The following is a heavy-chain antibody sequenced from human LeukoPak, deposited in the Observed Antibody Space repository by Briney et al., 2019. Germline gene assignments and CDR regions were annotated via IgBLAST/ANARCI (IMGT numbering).Heavy chain of an antibody. D-gene: IGHD3-22*01. J-gene: IGHJ4*02. V-gene: IGHV4-4*02. CDR2: VYHSGNT. Sequence: ASETLSLTCAVSGGSISSSNWWSWVRQPPGKGLEWIGGVYHSGNTNYNPSLKSRVTISVDKSKNQFSLNLSSVAAADTAVYYCARATYDSSGYYFDCWGQGTLVTVSS. CDR3: ARATYDSSGYYFDC. CDR1: GGSISSSNW.